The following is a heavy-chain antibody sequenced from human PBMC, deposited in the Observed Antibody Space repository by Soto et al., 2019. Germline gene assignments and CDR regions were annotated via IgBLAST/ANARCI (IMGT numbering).Heavy chain of an antibody. CDR3: ARDPPPTPDYYYYGMDV. CDR1: GYTFTSYY. CDR2: INPSGGST. Sequence: QVQLVQSGAEVKKPGASVKVSCKASGYTFTSYYMHWVRQAPGQGLEWMGIINPSGGSTSYAQKFQGRVTMTRDTSTSTVYMELSSLRSEDTAVYYCARDPPPTPDYYYYGMDVWGQGTTVTVSS. J-gene: IGHJ6*02. V-gene: IGHV1-46*01.